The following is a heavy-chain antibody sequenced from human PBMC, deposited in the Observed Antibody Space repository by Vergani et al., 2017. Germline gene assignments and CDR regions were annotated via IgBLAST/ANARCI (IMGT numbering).Heavy chain of an antibody. CDR1: GVSMQSGSFY. CDR3: ARGETRTDWCDP. D-gene: IGHD3/OR15-3a*01. Sequence: QVQLHGSGPGLVKPSETLSLICSVSGVSMQSGSFYWTWIRQTAERRLEWMGRVYPSGTTNYNPSLNGGVTIFVDKSKNRLSRRLNSVTAADTAVYYCARGETRTDWCDPWGQGTLVTVSS. V-gene: IGHV4-61*02. J-gene: IGHJ5*02. CDR2: VYPSGTT.